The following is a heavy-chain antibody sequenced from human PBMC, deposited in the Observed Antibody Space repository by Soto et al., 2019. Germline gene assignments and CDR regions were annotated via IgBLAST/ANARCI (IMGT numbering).Heavy chain of an antibody. CDR2: MNPNSGNT. D-gene: IGHD2-2*02. J-gene: IGHJ6*02. CDR1: GYTFTSYD. Sequence: ASVKVSCKASGYTFTSYDINWVRQATGQGLEWMGWMNPNSGNTGYAQKFQGRVTMTRNTSISTAYMELSSLRSEDTAVYYCARLGMVVVEPAAIDPSGMDVWGQGTTVTVS. V-gene: IGHV1-8*01. CDR3: ARLGMVVVEPAAIDPSGMDV.